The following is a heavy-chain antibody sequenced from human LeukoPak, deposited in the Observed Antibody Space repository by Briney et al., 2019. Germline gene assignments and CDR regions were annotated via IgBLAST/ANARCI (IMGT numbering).Heavy chain of an antibody. Sequence: SETLSLTCTVSGGSIGSYYWSWIRQPAGKGLEWIGRIYTSGSTNYSPSLKSRVTMSVDTSKNQFSLKLSSVTAADTAVYYCARGPTYYDFWSGYYNPPDYYYGMDVWGQGTTVTVSS. CDR1: GGSIGSYY. CDR2: IYTSGST. V-gene: IGHV4-4*07. D-gene: IGHD3-3*01. J-gene: IGHJ6*02. CDR3: ARGPTYYDFWSGYYNPPDYYYGMDV.